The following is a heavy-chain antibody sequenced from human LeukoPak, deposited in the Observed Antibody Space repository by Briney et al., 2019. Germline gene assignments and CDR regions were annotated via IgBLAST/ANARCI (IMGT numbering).Heavy chain of an antibody. CDR2: IYYSGST. J-gene: IGHJ3*02. CDR1: GGSISSGGYY. CDR3: ARFSSSDAFDI. D-gene: IGHD6-6*01. Sequence: SETLSLTCTVSGGSISSGGYYWSWIRQHPGKGLEWIGYIYYSGSTHYSPSLKSRVTISVDTSKNQFSLKLSSVTAADTAVYYCARFSSSDAFDIWGQGTMVTVSS. V-gene: IGHV4-31*03.